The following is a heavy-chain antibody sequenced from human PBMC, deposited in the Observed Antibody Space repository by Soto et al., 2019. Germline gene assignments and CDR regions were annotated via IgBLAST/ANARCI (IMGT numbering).Heavy chain of an antibody. J-gene: IGHJ6*02. CDR1: GGTFSSYA. D-gene: IGHD3-10*01. CDR3: ARIMVYYYGSGSFYGMDV. CDR2: IIPIFGTA. Sequence: QVQLVQSGAEVKKPGSSVKVSCKASGGTFSSYAISWVRQAPGQGLEWMGGIIPIFGTANYAQKCQGRVTIPADESTRTAYMEMSSLRSEDTAVYYCARIMVYYYGSGSFYGMDVWGQGTTVTVSS. V-gene: IGHV1-69*01.